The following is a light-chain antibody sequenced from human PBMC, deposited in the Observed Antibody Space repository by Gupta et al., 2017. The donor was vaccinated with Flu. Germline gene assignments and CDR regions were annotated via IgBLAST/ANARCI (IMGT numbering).Light chain of an antibody. CDR1: QNINMY. V-gene: IGKV1-39*01. Sequence: DVQMTQSPFSLSASVGDRVTITCRASQNINMYLNWYQQKPGKAPDVLIYSASSLQSGVPLRFSGSGSGTDSTLTISSLQPEDFATYYCQQTYTTPWTFGRGTKVEV. CDR2: SAS. CDR3: QQTYTTPWT. J-gene: IGKJ1*01.